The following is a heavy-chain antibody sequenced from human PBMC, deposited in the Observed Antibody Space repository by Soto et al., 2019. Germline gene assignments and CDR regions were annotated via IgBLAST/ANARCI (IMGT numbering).Heavy chain of an antibody. CDR3: EKGKYGASGSYYNNLDY. Sequence: HPGGSLRLSCAASGLTFSSYAMSWVRQAPGKGLEWVSGISASGDSTYYADSVKGRSTISRDNSKNTLYVQMNGLRAEDTAVYYCEKGKYGASGSYYNNLDYWGQGTVVTAPQ. V-gene: IGHV3-23*01. CDR2: ISASGDST. J-gene: IGHJ4*02. CDR1: GLTFSSYA. D-gene: IGHD3-10*01.